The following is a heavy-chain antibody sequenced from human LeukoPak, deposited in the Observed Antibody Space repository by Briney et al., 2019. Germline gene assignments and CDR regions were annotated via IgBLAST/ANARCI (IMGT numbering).Heavy chain of an antibody. CDR3: ARAAYYYDGSGYYLGD. Sequence: ASVTVSFKASGYTFTDYYMHWVRQAPGQGLEWMGRINPNSGGTNYAQKFQARVTMTRDTSISTAYMELSRLRSDDTALYYCARAAYYYDGSGYYLGDWGQGTLVTVSS. D-gene: IGHD3-22*01. CDR1: GYTFTDYY. V-gene: IGHV1-2*06. J-gene: IGHJ4*02. CDR2: INPNSGGT.